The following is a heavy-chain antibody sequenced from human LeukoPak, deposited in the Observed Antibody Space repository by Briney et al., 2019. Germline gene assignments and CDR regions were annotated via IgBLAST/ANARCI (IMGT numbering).Heavy chain of an antibody. CDR2: INSDGSWT. CDR3: AKVTGRDYYYYGMDV. J-gene: IGHJ6*02. Sequence: GGSLRLSCAASGSYWMHWVRQAPGKGLVWVSHINSDGSWTSYADSVKGRFTISKDNAKNTLYLQMNSLRAEDTAVYYCAKVTGRDYYYYGMDVWGQGTAVTVSS. D-gene: IGHD1-14*01. V-gene: IGHV3-74*01. CDR1: GSYW.